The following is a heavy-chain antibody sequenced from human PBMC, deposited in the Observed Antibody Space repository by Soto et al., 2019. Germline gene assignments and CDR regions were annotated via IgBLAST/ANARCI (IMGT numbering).Heavy chain of an antibody. CDR1: GGSFSGYY. V-gene: IGHV4-34*01. CDR2: INHSGST. CDR3: ARVIRQQWPHLAARERYDAFDI. J-gene: IGHJ3*02. D-gene: IGHD6-19*01. Sequence: QVQLQQWGAGLLKPSETLSLTCAVYGGSFSGYYWSWIRQPPGKGLEWIGEINHSGSTNYNPSLKSRVTISVDTSKNQFSRKLSSVTAADTAVYYCARVIRQQWPHLAARERYDAFDIWGQGTMVTVSS.